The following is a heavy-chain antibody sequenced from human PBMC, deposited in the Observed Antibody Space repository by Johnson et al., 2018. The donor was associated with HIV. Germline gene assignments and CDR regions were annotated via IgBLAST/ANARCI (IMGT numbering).Heavy chain of an antibody. CDR2: IKSRTDGETT. Sequence: MLLVESGGGLVQPGGSLRLYCAASGFTISSNYMSWVRQVPGKGLEWVGRIKSRTDGETTAYAAPVKDRFTISRDDSKNTLYLEMSSLKTEDTAVYFCYDFWIGQGFDVWGQGTKVTVSS. D-gene: IGHD3/OR15-3a*01. CDR3: YDFWIGQGFDV. V-gene: IGHV3-15*01. CDR1: GFTISSNY. J-gene: IGHJ3*01.